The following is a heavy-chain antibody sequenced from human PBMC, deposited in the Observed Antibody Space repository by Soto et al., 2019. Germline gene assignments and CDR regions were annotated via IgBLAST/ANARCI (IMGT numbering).Heavy chain of an antibody. J-gene: IGHJ6*02. D-gene: IGHD2-15*01. CDR2: ISYDGSNK. CDR1: GFTFSSYG. CDR3: AKDVVAEYYGMDV. Sequence: QVQLVESGGGVVQPGRSLRLSCAASGFTFSSYGMHWVRQAPGKGLEWVAVISYDGSNKYYADSVKGRFTISRDNSKNPLYLQMNSLRAEDTAVYYCAKDVVAEYYGMDVWGQGTTVTVSS. V-gene: IGHV3-30*18.